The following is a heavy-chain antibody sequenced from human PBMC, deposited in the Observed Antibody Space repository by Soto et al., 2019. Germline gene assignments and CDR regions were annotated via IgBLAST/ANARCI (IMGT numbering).Heavy chain of an antibody. J-gene: IGHJ6*02. D-gene: IGHD3-10*01. Sequence: HTGGSLRLSCAASGFTVSSNYMSWVRQAPGKGLEWVSVIYSGGSTYYADSVKGRFTISRDNSKNTLYLQMNSLRAEDTAVYYCARKRLLWFGELTGMDVWGQGTTVTVSS. V-gene: IGHV3-53*01. CDR3: ARKRLLWFGELTGMDV. CDR1: GFTVSSNY. CDR2: IYSGGST.